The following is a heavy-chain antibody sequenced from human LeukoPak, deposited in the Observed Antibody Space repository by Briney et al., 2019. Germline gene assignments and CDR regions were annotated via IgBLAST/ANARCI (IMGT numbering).Heavy chain of an antibody. V-gene: IGHV1-18*01. D-gene: IGHD2-21*01. CDR1: GCTFTIYG. CDR2: SSPYNGGT. Sequence: ASVKVSCKASGCTFTIYGINWVRQAPGQGPEWMGWSSPYNGGTRYAQKFRGRVTMTTDTSTTTAYMELTSLESDDSAVYYCAREWRDCDGGCVTGHFDFWGQGTRVTVSS. J-gene: IGHJ4*02. CDR3: AREWRDCDGGCVTGHFDF.